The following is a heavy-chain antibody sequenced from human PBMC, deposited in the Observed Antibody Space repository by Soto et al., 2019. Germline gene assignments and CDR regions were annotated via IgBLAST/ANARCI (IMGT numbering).Heavy chain of an antibody. Sequence: EVQLVESGGGLVQPGGSLRLSCAASGFTFSDHYMDWVRQAPGKGLEWVARSRNRVNSHTTEYAASVKGRFTISRDESKSSLYLQMNSLKIEDTAVSYCTRGLLGGAPSSTFHGMDVWGQGTTVTVSS. V-gene: IGHV3-72*01. J-gene: IGHJ6*01. D-gene: IGHD1-26*01. CDR1: GFTFSDHY. CDR3: TRGLLGGAPSSTFHGMDV. CDR2: SRNRVNSHTT.